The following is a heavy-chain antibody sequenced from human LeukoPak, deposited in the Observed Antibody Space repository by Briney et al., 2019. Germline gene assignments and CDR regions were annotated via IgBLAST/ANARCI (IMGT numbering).Heavy chain of an antibody. CDR2: IYYSGST. CDR3: AREQQLSAWFDP. V-gene: IGHV4-39*02. J-gene: IGHJ5*02. Sequence: SETLSLTCTVSGGSISSSSYYWGWIRQPPWKGLEWIGSIYYSGSTYYNPSLKSRVTISVDTSKNQFSLKLSSVTAADTAVYYCAREQQLSAWFDPWGQGTLVTVSS. D-gene: IGHD6-13*01. CDR1: GGSISSSSYY.